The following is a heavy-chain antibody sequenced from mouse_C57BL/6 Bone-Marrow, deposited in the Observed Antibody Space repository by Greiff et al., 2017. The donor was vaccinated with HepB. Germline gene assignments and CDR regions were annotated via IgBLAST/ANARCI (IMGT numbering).Heavy chain of an antibody. J-gene: IGHJ4*01. V-gene: IGHV5-17*01. CDR3: ASPDAMDY. Sequence: EVKLMESGGGSVKPGGSLKLSCAASGFTFSDYGMHWVRQAPEKGLEWVAYISSGSSTIYYADTVKGRFTISRDNAKNTLFLQMTSLRSEDTAMYYCASPDAMDYWGQGTSVTVSS. CDR1: GFTFSDYG. CDR2: ISSGSSTI.